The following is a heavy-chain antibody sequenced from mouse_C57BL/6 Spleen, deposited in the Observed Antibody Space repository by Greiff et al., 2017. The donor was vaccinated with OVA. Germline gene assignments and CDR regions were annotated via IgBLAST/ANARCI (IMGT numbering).Heavy chain of an antibody. V-gene: IGHV1-22*01. CDR1: GYTFTDYN. Sequence: EVQLVESGPELVKPGASVKMSCKASGYTFTDYNMHWVKQSHGKSLEWIGYINPNNGGTSYNQKFKGKATLTVNKSSSTAYMELRSLTSEDSAVYYCALDSSGYWYYFDYWGQGTTLTVSS. CDR2: INPNNGGT. CDR3: ALDSSGYWYYFDY. D-gene: IGHD3-2*02. J-gene: IGHJ2*01.